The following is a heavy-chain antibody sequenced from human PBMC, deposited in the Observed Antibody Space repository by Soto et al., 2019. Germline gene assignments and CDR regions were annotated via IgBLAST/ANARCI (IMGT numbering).Heavy chain of an antibody. CDR3: ARDNGDQNHYYYYMDV. D-gene: IGHD4-17*01. CDR2: IYYSGST. Sequence: PSETLSLTCTVSGGSISSANYYWSWIRQLPGKGLQWIGYIYYSGSTYYNPSLKSRVTISVDTSKNQFSLKLSSVTAADTAMYYCARDNGDQNHYYYYMDVWGKGTTVTVSS. CDR1: GGSISSANYY. V-gene: IGHV4-31*03. J-gene: IGHJ6*03.